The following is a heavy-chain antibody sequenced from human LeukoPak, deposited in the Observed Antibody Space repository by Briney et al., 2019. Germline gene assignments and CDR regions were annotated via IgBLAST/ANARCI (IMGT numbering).Heavy chain of an antibody. CDR1: GFTFSSYG. CDR2: ISYDGSNK. Sequence: GGSLRLSCAASGFTFSSYGMHWVRQAPGKGLEWVAVISYDGSNKYYADSVKGRFTISRDNSKNTLYLQMNSLRAEDTAVYYCAKSHYFNSGSFYTWGRGTLVTVSS. D-gene: IGHD3-10*01. CDR3: AKSHYFNSGSFYT. V-gene: IGHV3-30*18. J-gene: IGHJ5*02.